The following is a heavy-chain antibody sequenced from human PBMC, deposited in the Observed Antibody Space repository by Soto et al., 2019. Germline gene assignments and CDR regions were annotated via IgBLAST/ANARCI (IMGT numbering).Heavy chain of an antibody. D-gene: IGHD3-22*01. V-gene: IGHV3-21*01. J-gene: IGHJ1*01. CDR1: GFTFSSYS. CDR3: ARDPYYDSSGQPLQH. Sequence: EVQLVESGGGLVKPGGSLRLTCAASGFTFSSYSMNWVRQAPGKGLEWVSSISSSSSYIYYADSVKGRFTISRDNAKNSLYLQMNSLRAEDTAVYYCARDPYYDSSGQPLQHWGQGTLVTVSS. CDR2: ISSSSSYI.